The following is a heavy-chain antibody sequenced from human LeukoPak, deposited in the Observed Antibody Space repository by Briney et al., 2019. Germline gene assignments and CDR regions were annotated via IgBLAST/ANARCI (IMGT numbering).Heavy chain of an antibody. CDR3: ARGDGVASASGGVDP. J-gene: IGHJ5*02. CDR1: GGSINNYY. CDR2: IYHSGSA. V-gene: IGHV4-4*07. D-gene: IGHD6-13*01. Sequence: SETLSLTCTVSGGSINNYYWSWIRQPAGKGLEWIGRIYHSGSADVTPSLKSRATISADRSKNQFSLKLSSVTAADTAVYYCARGDGVASASGGVDPWGQGTLVTVSS.